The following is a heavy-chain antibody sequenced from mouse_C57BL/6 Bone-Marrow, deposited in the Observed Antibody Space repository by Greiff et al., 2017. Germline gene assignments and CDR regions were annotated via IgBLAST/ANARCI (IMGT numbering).Heavy chain of an antibody. V-gene: IGHV1-55*01. CDR2: IYPGSGST. J-gene: IGHJ3*01. Sequence: VQLQQPGAELVKPGASVKMSCKASGYTFTSYWITWVKQRPGQGLEWIGDIYPGSGSTNYNEKFKSKATLTVDTSSSTAYMQLSSLTSEDSAVYYCARETITTVVPVAYWGQGTLVTVSA. CDR1: GYTFTSYW. CDR3: ARETITTVVPVAY. D-gene: IGHD1-1*01.